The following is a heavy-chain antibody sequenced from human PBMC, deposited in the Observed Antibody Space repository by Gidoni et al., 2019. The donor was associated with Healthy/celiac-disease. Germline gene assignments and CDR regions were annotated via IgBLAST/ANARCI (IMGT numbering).Heavy chain of an antibody. V-gene: IGHV3-21*01. CDR3: ARDRRWELSGGDY. Sequence: EVQLVESGGGLVKPVGSLRLSCAASGFTFSSYSMNWVRQAPGKGLEWISSISSSSSYIYYADSVKGRFTISRDNAKNSLYLQMNSLRAEDTAVYYCARDRRWELSGGDYWGQGTLVTVSS. CDR2: ISSSSSYI. J-gene: IGHJ4*02. D-gene: IGHD1-26*01. CDR1: GFTFSSYS.